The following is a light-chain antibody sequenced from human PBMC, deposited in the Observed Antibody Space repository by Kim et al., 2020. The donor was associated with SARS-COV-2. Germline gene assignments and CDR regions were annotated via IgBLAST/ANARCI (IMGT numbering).Light chain of an antibody. CDR3: QQSYSTPPVT. CDR1: QSISSY. Sequence: ASVGDRVTITCRASQSISSYLNWYQQKPEKAPKLLIYAASNLQSGVPSRFSGSGSGTDFTLTISSLQPEDFATYYCQQSYSTPPVTFGQGTKLEI. V-gene: IGKV1-39*01. CDR2: AAS. J-gene: IGKJ2*01.